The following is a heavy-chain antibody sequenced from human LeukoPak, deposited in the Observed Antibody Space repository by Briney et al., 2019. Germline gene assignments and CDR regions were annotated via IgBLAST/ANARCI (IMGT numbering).Heavy chain of an antibody. Sequence: GGSLRLSCAASGFTFSSYEMNWVRQAPGKGLEWVANIKQDGSEKYYADSVKGRFTISRDNAKNSLYLQMNSLRAEDTAVYYCARAAFRRMHCGGDCPRIRHYWGQGTLVTVSS. CDR1: GFTFSSYE. CDR2: IKQDGSEK. J-gene: IGHJ4*02. CDR3: ARAAFRRMHCGGDCPRIRHY. V-gene: IGHV3-7*01. D-gene: IGHD2-21*02.